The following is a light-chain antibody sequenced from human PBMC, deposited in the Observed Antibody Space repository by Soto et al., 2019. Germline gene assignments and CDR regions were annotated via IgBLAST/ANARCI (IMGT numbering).Light chain of an antibody. J-gene: IGKJ5*01. CDR1: QSISSY. CDR3: QQLKSYPIT. V-gene: IGKV1-39*01. CDR2: AAS. Sequence: DIQMTQSPSSLSASVGDRFTITCRASQSISSYLNWYQQKPGKAPKLLIYAASSLQSGVPSRFSGCGSGTDFTLTISSLQPEDFATYYCQQLKSYPITFGQGTRLEI.